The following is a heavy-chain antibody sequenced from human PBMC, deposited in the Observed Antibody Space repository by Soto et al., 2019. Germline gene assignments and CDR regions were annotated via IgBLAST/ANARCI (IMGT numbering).Heavy chain of an antibody. CDR3: AKDLGSSSGPYGMDV. J-gene: IGHJ6*02. D-gene: IGHD3-22*01. CDR1: GFTFNNYG. V-gene: IGHV3-30*18. Sequence: ESGGGVVQPGRSLRLSCAASGFTFNNYGMHWVRQAPGKGLEWVAVISYDGSNKFYADSVKGRFTISRDNSKNTLYLQMNSLRAEDTAVYYCAKDLGSSSGPYGMDVWGQGTTVTVSS. CDR2: ISYDGSNK.